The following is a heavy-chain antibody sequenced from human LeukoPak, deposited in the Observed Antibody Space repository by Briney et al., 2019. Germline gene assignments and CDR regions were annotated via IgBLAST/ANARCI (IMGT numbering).Heavy chain of an antibody. Sequence: GGSLRLSCVASGFTFSSYGMQWVRQAPGKGLEWVAVISNDGSNKYYADSVKGRFTISRDNSKNTLYLQMNSLRAEDTAVYYCAKGRGAFDIWGQGTMVTVSS. CDR1: GFTFSSYG. V-gene: IGHV3-30*18. J-gene: IGHJ3*02. D-gene: IGHD3-10*01. CDR2: ISNDGSNK. CDR3: AKGRGAFDI.